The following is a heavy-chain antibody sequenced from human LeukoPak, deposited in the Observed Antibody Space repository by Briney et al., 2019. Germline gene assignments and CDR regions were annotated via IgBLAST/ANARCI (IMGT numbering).Heavy chain of an antibody. V-gene: IGHV4-34*01. CDR1: GGSFSGYY. D-gene: IGHD2-2*01. CDR3: ARGSKIGHSSTSRLAFFDY. J-gene: IGHJ4*02. Sequence: SETLSLTCAVYGGSFSGYYLSWIRQPPGKGLEWIGEINHSGSTNYNPSLKSRVTISVDTSKNQFSLKLSSVTAADTAVYYCARGSKIGHSSTSRLAFFDYWGQGTRVTVSS. CDR2: INHSGST.